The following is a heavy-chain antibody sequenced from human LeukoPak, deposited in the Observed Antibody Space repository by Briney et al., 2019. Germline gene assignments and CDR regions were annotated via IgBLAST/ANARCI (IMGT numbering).Heavy chain of an antibody. V-gene: IGHV3-30*04. CDR3: ARDRRRTTYYYGSGSYYSSFDY. Sequence: GGSLRLSCAASGFTFSSYAMHWVRQAPGKGLEWVAVISYDGSNKYYADSVKGRFTISRDNSKNTLYLQMNSLRAEDTAVYYCARDRRRTTYYYGSGSYYSSFDYWGQGTLVTVSS. D-gene: IGHD3-10*01. J-gene: IGHJ4*02. CDR1: GFTFSSYA. CDR2: ISYDGSNK.